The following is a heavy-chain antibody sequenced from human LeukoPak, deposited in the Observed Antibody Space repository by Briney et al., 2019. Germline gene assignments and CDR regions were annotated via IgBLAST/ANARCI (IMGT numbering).Heavy chain of an antibody. V-gene: IGHV4-59*01. CDR2: IYYSGST. CDR1: GVSISSYY. D-gene: IGHD3-22*01. J-gene: IGHJ4*02. Sequence: SETLSLTCSVSGVSISSYYWSWIRQPPGKGLEWIGYIYYSGSTNYNPSLKSRVTISVDTSKNQFSLKLSSMTAADTAVYYCTEFYFDRSGYADYWGQGILVTVSS. CDR3: TEFYFDRSGYADY.